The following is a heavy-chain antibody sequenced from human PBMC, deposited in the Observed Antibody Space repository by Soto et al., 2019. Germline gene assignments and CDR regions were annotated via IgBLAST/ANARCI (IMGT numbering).Heavy chain of an antibody. D-gene: IGHD3-22*01. CDR1: GGSISIGTDY. CDR2: IHYSGST. V-gene: IGHV4-39*01. Sequence: QLQLQESGPGLVKPSETLSLTCDVSGGSISIGTDYWGWIRQPPGKGLEWIGNIHYSGSTNYNPSLSSRLKIAVDTSKNPFSLKLGSVTAADTAMYYCARRHSHDFYDMNIYVPWGQGTQVTVSS. J-gene: IGHJ4*02. CDR3: ARRHSHDFYDMNIYVP.